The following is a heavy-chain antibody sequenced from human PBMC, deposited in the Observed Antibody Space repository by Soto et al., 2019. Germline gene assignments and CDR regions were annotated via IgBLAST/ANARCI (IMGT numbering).Heavy chain of an antibody. D-gene: IGHD3-10*01. CDR3: AKDRGDGSGSYLRPYMDV. Sequence: HPGGSLRLSCAASGFTFDDYAMHWVRQAPGKGLEWVSGISWNSGSIGYADSVKGRFTISRDNAKNSLYLQMNSLRAEDTALYYCAKDRGDGSGSYLRPYMDVWDKGTTVTVSS. V-gene: IGHV3-9*01. CDR1: GFTFDDYA. CDR2: ISWNSGSI. J-gene: IGHJ6*03.